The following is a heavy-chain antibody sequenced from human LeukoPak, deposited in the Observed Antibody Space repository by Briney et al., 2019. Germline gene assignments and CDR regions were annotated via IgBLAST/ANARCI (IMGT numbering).Heavy chain of an antibody. CDR1: GGSFSGYY. CDR2: INHSGST. J-gene: IGHJ4*02. D-gene: IGHD6-19*01. Sequence: KPSETLSLTCAVYGGSFSGYYWSWIRQPPGKGLEWIGEINHSGSTNYNPSLESRVTISVDTSKNQFSLKLSSVTAADTAVYYCASSRYSSGWFDYWGQGTLVTVSS. V-gene: IGHV4-34*01. CDR3: ASSRYSSGWFDY.